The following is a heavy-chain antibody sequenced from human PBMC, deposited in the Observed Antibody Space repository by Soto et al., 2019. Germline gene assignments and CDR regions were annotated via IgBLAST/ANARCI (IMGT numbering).Heavy chain of an antibody. D-gene: IGHD2-8*02. J-gene: IGHJ4*02. CDR2: ISGRGGTI. CDR3: TRGSASGAFDY. V-gene: IGHV3-23*01. Sequence: EVQLLESGGDLRQPGGSLRLSCAASGFIFSSYAMGWVRQAPGKGLEWVSAISGRGGTIYYADSVKGRFTISRDNSKNTLYLQMNTLRGQDSAVYYCTRGSASGAFDYWGQGALVTVSS. CDR1: GFIFSSYA.